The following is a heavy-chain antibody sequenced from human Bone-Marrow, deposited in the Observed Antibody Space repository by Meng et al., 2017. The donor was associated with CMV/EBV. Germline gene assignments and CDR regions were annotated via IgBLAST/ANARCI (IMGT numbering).Heavy chain of an antibody. CDR2: IYDDGET. J-gene: IGHJ6*02. D-gene: IGHD5/OR15-5a*01. V-gene: IGHV3-53*01. Sequence: GGSLRLSCAASGFIVSSKCMTWVRQAPGRGLEWVSTIYDDGETYYADSVKGRFTISRDNSKNALYLQMHSLRAEDSAMYYCARAPRSTVFRGIDVWGQWTTVTVSS. CDR1: GFIVSSKC. CDR3: ARAPRSTVFRGIDV.